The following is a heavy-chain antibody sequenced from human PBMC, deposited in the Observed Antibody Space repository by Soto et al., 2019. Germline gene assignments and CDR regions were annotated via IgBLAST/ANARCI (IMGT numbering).Heavy chain of an antibody. D-gene: IGHD6-19*01. Sequence: ASVKVSCKASGGTFSSYAISWVRQAPGQGLEWMGGIIPIFGTANYAQKFQGRVTITADESTSTAYMELSSLRSEDTAVYYCARNSEAGVWSDYYHYYGMDVWGQGTTVTVSS. J-gene: IGHJ6*02. CDR1: GGTFSSYA. CDR3: ARNSEAGVWSDYYHYYGMDV. CDR2: IIPIFGTA. V-gene: IGHV1-69*13.